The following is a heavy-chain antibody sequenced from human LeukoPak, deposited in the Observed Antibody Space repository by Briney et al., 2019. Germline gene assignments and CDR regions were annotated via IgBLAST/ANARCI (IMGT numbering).Heavy chain of an antibody. CDR3: ARDLYGSGSYYYYMDV. D-gene: IGHD3-10*01. Sequence: TSETLSLTCTVSGGSISSSSYYWSWIRQPAGKGLEWIGRIYTSGSTNYNPSLKSRVTMSVDTSKNQFSLKLSSVTAADTAVYYCARDLYGSGSYYYYMDVWGKGTTVTVSS. CDR2: IYTSGST. J-gene: IGHJ6*03. CDR1: GGSISSSSYY. V-gene: IGHV4-61*02.